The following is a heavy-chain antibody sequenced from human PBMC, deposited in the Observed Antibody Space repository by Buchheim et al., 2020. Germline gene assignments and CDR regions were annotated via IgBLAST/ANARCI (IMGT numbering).Heavy chain of an antibody. Sequence: EVQLVESGGGLVQPGGSLRLSCAASGFTFSSYWMSWVRQAPGKGLEWVANIKQDGSEKYYVDSVKGRFTISRDNAKNSLYLQMNSLRAEDTAVYYWAREAVTWIQLWSLAHFDYWGQGTL. CDR3: AREAVTWIQLWSLAHFDY. J-gene: IGHJ4*02. D-gene: IGHD5-18*01. CDR1: GFTFSSYW. V-gene: IGHV3-7*01. CDR2: IKQDGSEK.